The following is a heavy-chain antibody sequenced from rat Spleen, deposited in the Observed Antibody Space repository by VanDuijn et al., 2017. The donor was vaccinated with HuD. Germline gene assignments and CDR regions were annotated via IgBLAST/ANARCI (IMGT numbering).Heavy chain of an antibody. CDR2: ISTGGNT. V-gene: IGHV2S8*01. D-gene: IGHD1-12*02. Sequence: VQLVESGGGLVQPGRSLKVSCVASGFTFNNYWMTWIRQPPGEGLEWIAAISTGGNTYYNSALKSRLSISRDTSKSQVLLKMNSLQTEDTAMYFCARNAKYSYDGSYYYVHFDYWGQGVMVTVSS. CDR1: GFTFNNYW. J-gene: IGHJ2*01. CDR3: ARNAKYSYDGSYYYVHFDY.